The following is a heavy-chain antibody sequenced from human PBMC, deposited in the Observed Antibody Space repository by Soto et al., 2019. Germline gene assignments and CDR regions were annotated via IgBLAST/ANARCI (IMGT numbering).Heavy chain of an antibody. J-gene: IGHJ6*02. Sequence: VQLQESGPGLVKPSGTLSLTCAVSGGSISSSNWWSWVRQPPGKGLEWIGEIYHSGSTNYNPSLKSRVTISVDKSKNQFSLKLSSVTAADTAVYYCARDDHYYDSSGYEYYYYGMDVWGQGTTVTVSS. V-gene: IGHV4-4*02. CDR3: ARDDHYYDSSGYEYYYYGMDV. CDR2: IYHSGST. CDR1: GGSISSSNW. D-gene: IGHD3-22*01.